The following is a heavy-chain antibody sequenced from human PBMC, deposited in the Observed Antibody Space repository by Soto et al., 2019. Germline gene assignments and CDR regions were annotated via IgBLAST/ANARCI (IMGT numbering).Heavy chain of an antibody. J-gene: IGHJ6*02. CDR2: ISGSGGST. D-gene: IGHD5-18*01. CDR1: GFTFSSYA. CDR3: AKDITQLWPPLYYYGMDV. Sequence: GGSLRLSCAASGFTFSSYAMSWVRQAPGKGLEWVSAISGSGGSTYYADSVKGRFTISRDNSKNTLYLQMNSLRAEDTAVYYCAKDITQLWPPLYYYGMDVWGQGTTVTVSS. V-gene: IGHV3-23*01.